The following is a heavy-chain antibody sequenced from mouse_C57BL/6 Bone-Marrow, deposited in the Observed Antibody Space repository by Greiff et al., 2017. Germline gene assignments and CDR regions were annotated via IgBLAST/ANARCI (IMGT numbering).Heavy chain of an antibody. J-gene: IGHJ1*03. V-gene: IGHV1-81*01. CDR3: ASDGLLRGYFDV. CDR2: IYPRSGNT. Sequence: QVQLQQSGAELARPGASVTLSCKASGYTFTSYGISWVKQRTGQGLEWIGEIYPRSGNTYYNEKFKGKATLTADKSSSTAYMELRSLTSEDSAVYFCASDGLLRGYFDVWGTGTTVTVSS. D-gene: IGHD1-1*01. CDR1: GYTFTSYG.